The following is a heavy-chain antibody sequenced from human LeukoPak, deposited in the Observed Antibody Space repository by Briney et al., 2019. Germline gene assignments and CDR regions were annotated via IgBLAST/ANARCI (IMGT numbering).Heavy chain of an antibody. CDR3: AKGVFGVNRAFDY. CDR1: GFTFNTCA. Sequence: GGSLRLSREASGFTFNTCAMSWVRQAPGKGLEWVSAISESGSGTCYADSVKGRFTISRDNSKSTLYLQMNSLRVDDTALYYCAKGVFGVNRAFDYWGQGTLVTVSS. CDR2: ISESGSGT. J-gene: IGHJ4*02. D-gene: IGHD3-3*01. V-gene: IGHV3-23*01.